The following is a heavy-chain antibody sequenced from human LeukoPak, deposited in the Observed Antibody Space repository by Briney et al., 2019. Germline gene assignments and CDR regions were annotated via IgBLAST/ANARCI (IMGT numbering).Heavy chain of an antibody. J-gene: IGHJ4*02. CDR1: GFTFSSYA. D-gene: IGHD2-2*02. V-gene: IGHV3-23*01. CDR2: ISGSGGST. CDR3: AKDGLGYCSSTSCYTFFDY. Sequence: GGSLRLSCAAPGFTFSSYAMSWVRQAPGKGLEWVSAISGSGGSTYYADSVKGRFTISRDNSKNTLYLQMNSLRAEDTAVYYCAKDGLGYCSSTSCYTFFDYWGQGTLVTVSS.